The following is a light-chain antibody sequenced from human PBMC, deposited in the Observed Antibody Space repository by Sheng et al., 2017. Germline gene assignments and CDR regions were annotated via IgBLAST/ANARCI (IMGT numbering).Light chain of an antibody. CDR2: AAS. J-gene: IGKJ3*01. CDR3: QHYGNALGT. Sequence: EIVLTQSPGTLSLSPGVRATVSCRASQSVSSSLLAWYQQKPGQAPRLLIYAASNRATGIPDRFSGSGSGTDFTLTISRLEPEDFALYYCQHYGNALGTFGPGTKVDIK. CDR1: QSVSSSL. V-gene: IGKV3-20*01.